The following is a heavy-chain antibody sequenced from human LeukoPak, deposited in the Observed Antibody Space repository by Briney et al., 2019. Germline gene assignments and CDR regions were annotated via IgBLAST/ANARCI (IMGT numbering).Heavy chain of an antibody. V-gene: IGHV4-34*01. CDR1: GGSFSGYY. J-gene: IGHJ4*02. CDR2: INHGGST. Sequence: TSETLSLTCAVYGGSFSGYYWSWIRQPPGKGLEWIGEINHGGSTNYNPSLKSRVTISVDTSKNQFSLKLSSVTAADTAVYYCASGEWELLNWGQGTLVTVSS. CDR3: ASGEWELLN. D-gene: IGHD1-26*01.